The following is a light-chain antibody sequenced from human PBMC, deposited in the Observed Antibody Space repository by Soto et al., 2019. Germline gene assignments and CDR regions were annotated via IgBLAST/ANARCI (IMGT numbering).Light chain of an antibody. CDR1: SSDVGGYNY. Sequence: QSVLTQPASVSGSPGQSITISCTVTSSDVGGYNYVSWYQQHPGKAPNLMIYEVSNRPSGVSNRFSGSKSGNTASLTISGPQAEDEADYYCSSYTSSSTWVFGGGTKLTVL. V-gene: IGLV2-14*01. CDR2: EVS. CDR3: SSYTSSSTWV. J-gene: IGLJ3*02.